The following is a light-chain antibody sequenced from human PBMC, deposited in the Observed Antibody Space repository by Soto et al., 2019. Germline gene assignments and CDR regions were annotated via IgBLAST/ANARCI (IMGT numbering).Light chain of an antibody. CDR2: GAS. V-gene: IGKV3-20*01. CDR3: QQYDSSPKT. CDR1: QSVSSSN. Sequence: EILLSQSRGTLSVAPVEGATLSCRASQSVSSSNLAWYQQKPGQAPRLLIYGASSRATGIPARFSGSGFGTDFTLTISSLEPEDFAVYYCQQYDSSPKTFGQGTKVDIK. J-gene: IGKJ1*01.